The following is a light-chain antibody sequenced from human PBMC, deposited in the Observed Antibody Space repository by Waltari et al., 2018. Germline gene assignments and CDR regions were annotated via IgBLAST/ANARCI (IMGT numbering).Light chain of an antibody. J-gene: IGLJ2*01. CDR1: KLGERY. Sequence: SYDLTQPPSVSVSPGQPASITCSGDKLGERYASWYQQKPGQSPILVIHQDGKRPSGIPERFSGSNSGNTATLTITGTQTLDEAHYYCQAWDTNTYVVFGGGTKLTVL. CDR2: QDG. CDR3: QAWDTNTYVV. V-gene: IGLV3-1*01.